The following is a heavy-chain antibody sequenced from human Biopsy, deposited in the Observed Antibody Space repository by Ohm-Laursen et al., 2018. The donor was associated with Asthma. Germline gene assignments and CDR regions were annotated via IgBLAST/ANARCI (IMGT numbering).Heavy chain of an antibody. CDR1: GDSFSNYA. J-gene: IGHJ6*02. CDR3: ARGYSGSDRIVYYYSGLEV. CDR2: LIPVLGSP. Sequence: SVKVSCNASGDSFSNYAISWVRQAPGQGLEWMGGLIPVLGSPDHAQMFEGRVTITADESTSTAYMELSSLSSEDTAVYYCARGYSGSDRIVYYYSGLEVWGQGTTVTVSS. D-gene: IGHD5-12*01. V-gene: IGHV1-69*13.